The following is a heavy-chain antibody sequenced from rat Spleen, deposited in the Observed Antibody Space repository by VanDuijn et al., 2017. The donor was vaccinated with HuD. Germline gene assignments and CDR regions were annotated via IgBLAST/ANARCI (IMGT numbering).Heavy chain of an antibody. CDR2: IWANGDT. CDR1: GFSLRTYH. V-gene: IGHV2-13*01. Sequence: QVQLKESGPGLVQPSQTLSLTCTVSGFSLRTYHVSWVRQPPGKSLVWMGTIWANGDTNYNSAVQSQLSISRGTSKSHVFLKMNSLQPGDTGAYYFARRPGVYYGLDYWGQGVMVTVSS. D-gene: IGHD1-6*01. CDR3: ARRPGVYYGLDY. J-gene: IGHJ2*01.